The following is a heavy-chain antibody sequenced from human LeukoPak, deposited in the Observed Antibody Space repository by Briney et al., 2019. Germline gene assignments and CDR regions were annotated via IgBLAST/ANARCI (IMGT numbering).Heavy chain of an antibody. D-gene: IGHD4-17*01. CDR3: AKGLMTTVTPLGY. J-gene: IGHJ4*02. V-gene: IGHV3-30*02. CDR1: GFTFSNYG. CDR2: TQYDGSNE. Sequence: GGSLRLSCAASGFTFSNYGMHWVRQAPGKGLEWVAFTQYDGSNEHYSDSVKGRFTISRDNSKNTLYLQMNSLRAEDAAVYSCAKGLMTTVTPLGYWGQGTLVTVSS.